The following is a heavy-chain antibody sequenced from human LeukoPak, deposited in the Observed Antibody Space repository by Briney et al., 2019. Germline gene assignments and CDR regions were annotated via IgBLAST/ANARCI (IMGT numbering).Heavy chain of an antibody. CDR1: GYSFTSYW. J-gene: IGHJ3*02. CDR3: ARVASGYCYGRDAFDI. Sequence: GESLKISCKGSGYSFTSYWIGWVRQMPGKCLQWMGIIYPGDSDTRYSPSFQGQVTISADKSISTAYLQWSSLKASDTAMYYCARVASGYCYGRDAFDIWGQGTMVTVSS. D-gene: IGHD5-18*01. CDR2: IYPGDSDT. V-gene: IGHV5-51*01.